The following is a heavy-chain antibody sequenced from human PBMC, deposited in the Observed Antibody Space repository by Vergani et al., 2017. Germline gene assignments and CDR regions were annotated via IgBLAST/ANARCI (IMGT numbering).Heavy chain of an antibody. J-gene: IGHJ5*02. D-gene: IGHD3-10*01. CDR2: INHSGST. V-gene: IGHV4-34*01. CDR1: GGSFSGYY. CDR3: ARGKCYCYGAGRPYDWFDL. Sequence: QVQLQQWGAGLLKPSETLSLTCAVYGGSFSGYYWSWIRQPPGKGLEWIGEINHSGSTNYNPSLKSRVTISVDTSKNQFSLKLSSVTAADTAVYYCARGKCYCYGAGRPYDWFDLWGQGTLVTVSS.